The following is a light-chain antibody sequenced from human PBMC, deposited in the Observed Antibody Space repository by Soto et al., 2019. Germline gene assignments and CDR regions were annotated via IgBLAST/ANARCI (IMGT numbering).Light chain of an antibody. CDR3: QQYITAPET. V-gene: IGKV3-20*01. J-gene: IGKJ1*01. Sequence: ENVLSQSPGNLSLTKGERATLSCRAGQSVSSNYLAWYLQKPGKAPRLLIYGASSRATGTPDRFSGSGSGTDFTLTISRLEPEDFAVYHCQQYITAPETCGQGTKVDIK. CDR2: GAS. CDR1: QSVSSNY.